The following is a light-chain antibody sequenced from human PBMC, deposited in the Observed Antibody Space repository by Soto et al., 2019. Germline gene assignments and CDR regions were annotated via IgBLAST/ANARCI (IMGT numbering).Light chain of an antibody. CDR3: QKYNSAPLT. CDR2: AAS. V-gene: IGKV1-27*01. J-gene: IGKJ3*01. Sequence: DIQMTQSPSSLSASVGDRVTITCRASQGISTYLAWYQQKAGQVPELLIYAASSLQSGVPSRFSGSGSGTAFTLTISSLQPEDFATYYCQKYNSAPLTFGPGTKVGIK. CDR1: QGISTY.